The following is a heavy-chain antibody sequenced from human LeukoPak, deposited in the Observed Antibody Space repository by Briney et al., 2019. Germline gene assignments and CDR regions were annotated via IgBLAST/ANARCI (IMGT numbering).Heavy chain of an antibody. CDR3: ARSPKITGIAVAGTIDY. V-gene: IGHV1-2*02. J-gene: IGHJ4*02. Sequence: GASVKVSCKASGYTFTGYYMHWVRQAPGQGLEWMGWINPNSGGTNYAQKFQGRVTMTRDTSISTAYMELSRLRSDDTAVYYCARSPKITGIAVAGTIDYWGQGTLVTVSS. CDR2: INPNSGGT. CDR1: GYTFTGYY. D-gene: IGHD6-19*01.